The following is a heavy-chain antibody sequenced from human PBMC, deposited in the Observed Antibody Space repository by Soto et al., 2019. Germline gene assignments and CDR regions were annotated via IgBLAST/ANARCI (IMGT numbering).Heavy chain of an antibody. J-gene: IGHJ4*02. D-gene: IGHD6-6*01. Sequence: TSETLSLTCDVSGYSISSGYYWGWIRQPPGKGLEWLGSVYHSGNTHYSSSLRSRLTISVDTSRNQFSLKLSSVTAADTAVFYCAREYSSSSGYFDFWGQGALVTVSS. V-gene: IGHV4-38-2*02. CDR3: AREYSSSSGYFDF. CDR1: GYSISSGYY. CDR2: VYHSGNT.